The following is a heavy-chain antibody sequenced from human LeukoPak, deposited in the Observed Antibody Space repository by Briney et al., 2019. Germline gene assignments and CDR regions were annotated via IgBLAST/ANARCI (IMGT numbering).Heavy chain of an antibody. CDR3: ARDCGYDILTGLGDY. J-gene: IGHJ4*02. CDR2: ISGSGGST. CDR1: GFTFSSYA. D-gene: IGHD3-9*01. V-gene: IGHV3-23*01. Sequence: TGGSLRLSCAASGFTFSSYAMSWVRQAPGKGLEWFSAISGSGGSTYYADSVKGRFTISRDNSKNTLYLQMNSLRAEDTAVYYCARDCGYDILTGLGDYWGQGTLVTVSS.